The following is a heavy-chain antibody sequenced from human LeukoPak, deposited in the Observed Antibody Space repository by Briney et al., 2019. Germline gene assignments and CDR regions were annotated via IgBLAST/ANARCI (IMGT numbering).Heavy chain of an antibody. J-gene: IGHJ4*02. CDR2: IRSKAYGGTT. Sequence: GGSLRLSCTASGFTFGDYAMSWFRQAPGKGLEWVGFIRSKAYGGTTEYAASVKGRFTISRDDSKSIAYLQMNSLKTEDTAVYYCTRDDRDDYPADHTGFDYWGQGTLVTVSS. D-gene: IGHD4-11*01. CDR3: TRDDRDDYPADHTGFDY. CDR1: GFTFGDYA. V-gene: IGHV3-49*03.